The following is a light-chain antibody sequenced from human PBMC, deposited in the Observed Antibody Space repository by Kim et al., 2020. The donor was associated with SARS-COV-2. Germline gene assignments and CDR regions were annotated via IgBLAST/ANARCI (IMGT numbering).Light chain of an antibody. CDR3: QQYNTYST. CDR2: DAS. CDR1: QSVSRW. Sequence: DIQMTQSPSTLSASVGDRVTITCRASQSVSRWLAWYQQKPGKVPRLLIYDASSLGSGVPSRFSGSGSGTEFTLTISSMQPDDFATYSCQQYNTYSTFGQGTRLEIK. V-gene: IGKV1-5*01. J-gene: IGKJ5*01.